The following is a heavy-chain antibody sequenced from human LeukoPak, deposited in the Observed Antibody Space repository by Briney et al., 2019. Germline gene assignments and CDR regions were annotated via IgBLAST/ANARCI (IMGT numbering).Heavy chain of an antibody. CDR1: GGSISSSHYY. CDR2: INYSGTT. CDR3: ARGQLGSGMDDP. J-gene: IGHJ5*02. V-gene: IGHV4-39*01. Sequence: PSETLSLTCTVSGGSISSSHYYWGWIRQPPGKGLEWIGSINYSGTTYYSPSLKSRVTMSVDTSKNQFSLKLTSVTAADTAVYYCARGQLGSGMDDPWGQGTLVTVSS. D-gene: IGHD3-10*01.